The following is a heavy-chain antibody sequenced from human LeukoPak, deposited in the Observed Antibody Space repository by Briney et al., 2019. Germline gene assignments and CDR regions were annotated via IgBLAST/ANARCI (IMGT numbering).Heavy chain of an antibody. J-gene: IGHJ4*02. V-gene: IGHV3-23*01. CDR2: ISSSGGST. CDR3: AKYSGSYPKFDY. CDR1: GFTVSSNY. D-gene: IGHD1-26*01. Sequence: GGSLRLSCAASGFTVSSNYMSWVRQAPGKGLEWVSAISSSGGSTYYADSVKGRFTISRDNTKNTLYLQMNSLRAGDTAVYYCAKYSGSYPKFDYWGQGTLVTVSS.